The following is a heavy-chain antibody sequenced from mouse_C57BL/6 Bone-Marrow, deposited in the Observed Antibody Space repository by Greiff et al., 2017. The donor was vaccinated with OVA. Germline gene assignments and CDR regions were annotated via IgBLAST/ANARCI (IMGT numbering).Heavy chain of an antibody. CDR1: GFTFSDYY. J-gene: IGHJ3*01. CDR2: ISNGGGST. D-gene: IGHD4-1*01. Sequence: EVQVVESGGGLVQPGGSLKLSCAASGFTFSDYYMYWVRQTPEKRLEWVAYISNGGGSTYYPATVKGRFTISRDNAKNTLYLQMSRLKCEDTAMYYCAREGNWDDGGFAYWGQGTLVTVSA. CDR3: AREGNWDDGGFAY. V-gene: IGHV5-12*01.